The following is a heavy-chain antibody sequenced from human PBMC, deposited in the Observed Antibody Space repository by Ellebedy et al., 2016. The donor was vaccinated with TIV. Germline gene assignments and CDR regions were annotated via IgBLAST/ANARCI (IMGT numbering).Heavy chain of an antibody. CDR3: ARGTQWRKGGMDV. D-gene: IGHD6-19*01. V-gene: IGHV4-59*01. CDR2: IYYSGST. CDR1: GGSISSYY. J-gene: IGHJ6*02. Sequence: GSLRLXXTVSGGSISSYYWSWIRQPPGKGLEWIGYIYYSGSTNYNPSLKSRVTISVDTSKNQFSLKLSSVTAADTAVYYCARGTQWRKGGMDVWGQGTTVTVSS.